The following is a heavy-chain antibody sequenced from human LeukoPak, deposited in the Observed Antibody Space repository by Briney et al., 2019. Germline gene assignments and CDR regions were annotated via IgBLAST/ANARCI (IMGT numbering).Heavy chain of an antibody. V-gene: IGHV3-23*01. CDR2: ISGSGGTT. CDR1: GFSFTTFA. D-gene: IGHD3-9*01. Sequence: GASLRLSCAASGFSFTTFAMNWVRQGPGKGLEWVSGISGSGGTTFYADSVEGRFTISRDNSNNTLFLQMDRLKGEDTAVYFCAKERDETGYFNAPFDQWGQGTLVTVSS. CDR3: AKERDETGYFNAPFDQ. J-gene: IGHJ4*02.